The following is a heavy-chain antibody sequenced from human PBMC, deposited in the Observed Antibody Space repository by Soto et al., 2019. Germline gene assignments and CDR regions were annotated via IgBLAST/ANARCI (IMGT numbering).Heavy chain of an antibody. CDR1: GFIFKMYW. D-gene: IGHD3-10*01. J-gene: IGHJ4*02. CDR3: TRGPRPISTGTGAY. V-gene: IGHV3-74*01. CDR2: IYNDGTYS. Sequence: GGSLRLSCAASGFIFKMYWMHWVRQSPGKGLVWISRIYNDGTYSDYADSVRGRFTVSRDNVNDTLYLQMNNLRAEDSGLYYCTRGPRPISTGTGAYWGQGTQVTVSS.